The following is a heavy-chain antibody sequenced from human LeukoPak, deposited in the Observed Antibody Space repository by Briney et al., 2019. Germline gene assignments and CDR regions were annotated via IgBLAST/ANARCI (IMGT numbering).Heavy chain of an antibody. CDR2: ISGSSSYI. CDR3: ARVGVDTPRNNWFDP. V-gene: IGHV3-11*06. CDR1: GFTFSDYY. J-gene: IGHJ5*02. D-gene: IGHD2-2*02. Sequence: GGSLRLSCAASGFTFSDYYVSWIRQAPGKGLEWVSYISGSSSYINYADSVKGRFTISRDNAKNSLYLQMNSLGAEDTAVYYCARVGVDTPRNNWFDPWGQGTLVTVSS.